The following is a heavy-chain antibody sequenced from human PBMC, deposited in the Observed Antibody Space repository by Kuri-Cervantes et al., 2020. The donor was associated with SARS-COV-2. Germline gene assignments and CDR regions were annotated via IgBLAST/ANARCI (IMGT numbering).Heavy chain of an antibody. V-gene: IGHV1-2*02. CDR3: ARDRRTGGYSSGFDL. J-gene: IGHJ4*02. CDR1: GYIFSDYY. Sequence: ASVKVSCKASGYIFSDYYFHWVRQAPGRGPEWMGWINPSGGINPAQKFQDRVTMTRGTSTTAIHMELSRLTPDDTAVFYCARDRRTGGYSSGFDLWGQGTLVTVSS. CDR2: INPSGGI. D-gene: IGHD5-18*01.